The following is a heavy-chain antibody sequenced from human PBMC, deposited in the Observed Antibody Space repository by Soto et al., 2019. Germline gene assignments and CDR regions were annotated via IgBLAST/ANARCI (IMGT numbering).Heavy chain of an antibody. V-gene: IGHV4-31*03. Sequence: QVQLQESGPGLVKPSQTLSLTCTVSGGSISSGGYYWSWIRQHPGKGLEWIGYIYYSGSTYYNPSLKCRXXIXVXXSKNQCALTLSSVTAADTAVYYCARPARWLDAFDIWGQGKMVTVSS. J-gene: IGHJ3*02. D-gene: IGHD5-18*01. CDR1: GGSISSGGYY. CDR3: ARPARWLDAFDI. CDR2: IYYSGST.